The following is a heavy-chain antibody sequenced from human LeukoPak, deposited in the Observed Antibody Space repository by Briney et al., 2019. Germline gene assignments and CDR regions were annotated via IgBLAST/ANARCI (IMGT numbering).Heavy chain of an antibody. J-gene: IGHJ4*02. V-gene: IGHV1-2*02. D-gene: IGHD3-22*01. CDR2: INPNSGDT. CDR3: ARIGLKSSGYYRLDY. Sequence: ASVKVSCKTSGYTFTGYYLHWVRQAPGQGLEWMGWINPNSGDTTYTQKFQGRVTMTGDTSISKAYMELSRLMSDHTAVYYCARIGLKSSGYYRLDYWGQGTLVTVSS. CDR1: GYTFTGYY.